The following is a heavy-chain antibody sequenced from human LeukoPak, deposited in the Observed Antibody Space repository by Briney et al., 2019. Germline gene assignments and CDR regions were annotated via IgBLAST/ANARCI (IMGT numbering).Heavy chain of an antibody. CDR1: GFTFSSYW. J-gene: IGHJ6*04. CDR3: AELGITMIGGV. V-gene: IGHV3-74*01. Sequence: GGSLKLSCAASGFTFSSYWMHWVRQAPGKGLVWVSRINGDGSSTAYADSVKGRFTISRDNAKNSLYLQMNSLRAEDTAVYYCAELGITMIGGVWGKGTTVTISS. D-gene: IGHD3-10*02. CDR2: INGDGSST.